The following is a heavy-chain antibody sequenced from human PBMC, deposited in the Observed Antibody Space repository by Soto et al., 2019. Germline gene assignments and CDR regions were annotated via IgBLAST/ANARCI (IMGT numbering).Heavy chain of an antibody. D-gene: IGHD2-15*01. CDR2: INHSGST. V-gene: IGHV4-34*01. CDR1: GGSFSGYY. J-gene: IGHJ4*02. Sequence: QVQLQQWGAGLLKPSETLSLTCAGYGGSFSGYYWSWIRQHPGKGLEWIGEINHSGSTNYNTSLKSRVTISVDTYKNQCSLKLSSVTAADTAVYYCARKRYSDYWGQGTLVNVSS. CDR3: ARKRYSDY.